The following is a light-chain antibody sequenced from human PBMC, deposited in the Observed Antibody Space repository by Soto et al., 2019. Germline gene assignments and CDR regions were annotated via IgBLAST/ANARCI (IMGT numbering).Light chain of an antibody. J-gene: IGKJ3*01. CDR2: GTS. V-gene: IGKV3-20*01. CDR1: QTINSFY. CDR3: QQFGGSPPRFT. Sequence: IVLTQSPGTLSLSPGERATLTCRASQTINSFYLAWYQQKPGQAPRLLIYGTSTRATGIPDRFSGSGSGTDFTLTIRKLEPEDFAVYYCQQFGGSPPRFTFGPGTKVEVK.